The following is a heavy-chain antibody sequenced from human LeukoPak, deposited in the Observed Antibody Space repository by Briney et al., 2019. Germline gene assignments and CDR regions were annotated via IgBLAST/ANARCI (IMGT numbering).Heavy chain of an antibody. D-gene: IGHD6-6*01. CDR3: ARLLQTGIAARHYYFDY. J-gene: IGHJ4*02. CDR2: IYYSGST. Sequence: SQTLSLTCAVSGGSISSGGYSWSWIRQHPGKGLEWIGYIYYSGSTYYTPSLKRRVIISVDTSKSQFSLKLSSMTAADTAVYYCARLLQTGIAARHYYFDYWGQGTLVTVSS. V-gene: IGHV4-31*11. CDR1: GGSISSGGYS.